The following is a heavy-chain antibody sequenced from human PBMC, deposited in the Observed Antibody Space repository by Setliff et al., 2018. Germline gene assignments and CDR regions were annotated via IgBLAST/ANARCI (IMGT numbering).Heavy chain of an antibody. Sequence: SETLSLTCTVYGGSFSNYYWGWIRQSPGKGLEWIGEINDSGTTNYSPSLKSRVTMSVDTSKKRFSLMLRSVTAADTAIYYCARYNSSAACFDLWGPGTLVTVSS. J-gene: IGHJ5*02. CDR3: ARYNSSAACFDL. CDR1: GGSFSNYY. V-gene: IGHV4-34*10. CDR2: INDSGTT. D-gene: IGHD2-21*01.